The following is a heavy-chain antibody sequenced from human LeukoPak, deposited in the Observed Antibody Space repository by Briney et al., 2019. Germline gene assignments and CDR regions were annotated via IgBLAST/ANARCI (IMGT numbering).Heavy chain of an antibody. Sequence: GSSVKVSCKASGGTFSSYAFSWVRQAPGQGLEWMGGIIPIFGTANYAQKFQGRGTITTDESTSTAYMELSSLRSEDTAVYYCARNVYDIASPYNWFDPWGQGTLVTVSS. J-gene: IGHJ5*02. V-gene: IGHV1-69*05. CDR2: IIPIFGTA. CDR3: ARNVYDIASPYNWFDP. D-gene: IGHD3-22*01. CDR1: GGTFSSYA.